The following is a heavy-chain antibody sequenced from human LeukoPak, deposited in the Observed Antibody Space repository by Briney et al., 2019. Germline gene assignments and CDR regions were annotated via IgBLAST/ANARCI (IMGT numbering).Heavy chain of an antibody. CDR2: ISSSGSTI. CDR3: ARGGYSYGYYYYMDV. J-gene: IGHJ6*03. CDR1: GFTFSSYE. V-gene: IGHV3-48*03. Sequence: GGSLRLSCAASGFTFSSYEMNWVRQAPGKGLEWVSYISSSGSTIYYADSVKGRFTISRDNAKNSLYLQMNSLRAEDTAVYYCARGGYSYGYYYYMDVWGKGTTVTVSS. D-gene: IGHD5-18*01.